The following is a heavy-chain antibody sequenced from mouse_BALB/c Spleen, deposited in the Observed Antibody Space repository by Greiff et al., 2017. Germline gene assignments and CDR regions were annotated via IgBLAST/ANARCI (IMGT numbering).Heavy chain of an antibody. Sequence: VQLQESGPGLVAPSQSLSITCTVSGFSLTSYDISWIRQPPGKGLEWLGVIWTGGGTNYNSAFMSRLSISKDNSKSQVFLKMNSLQTDDTAIYYCVRDYYGIYAMDYWGQGTSVTVSS. V-gene: IGHV2-9-2*01. CDR1: GFSLTSYD. J-gene: IGHJ4*01. D-gene: IGHD1-1*01. CDR2: IWTGGGT. CDR3: VRDYYGIYAMDY.